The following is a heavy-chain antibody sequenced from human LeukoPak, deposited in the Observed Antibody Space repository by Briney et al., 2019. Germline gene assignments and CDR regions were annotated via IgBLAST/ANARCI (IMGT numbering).Heavy chain of an antibody. CDR2: ISGSGGST. Sequence: GGSLRLSCAASGFTFSSYAMSWVRQAPGKGLEWVSAISGSGGSTYYADSVKGRFTISRDNAKNSLYLQMNSLRAEDTAVYYCARLKDGDLTNWGQGTLVTVSS. CDR3: ARLKDGDLTN. V-gene: IGHV3-23*01. D-gene: IGHD4-17*01. CDR1: GFTFSSYA. J-gene: IGHJ4*02.